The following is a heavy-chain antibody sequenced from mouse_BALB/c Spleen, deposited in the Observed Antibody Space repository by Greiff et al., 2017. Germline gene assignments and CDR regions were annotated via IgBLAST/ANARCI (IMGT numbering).Heavy chain of an antibody. Sequence: VESGGGLVQPGGSLKLSCAASGFTFSSYTMSWVRQTPEKRLEWVAYISSGGSYTYYPDSVKGRFTISRDNAKNTLYLQMSSLKSEDTAMYYCAREGLYYGSSPRYWYFDVWGAGTTVTVSS. D-gene: IGHD1-1*01. V-gene: IGHV5-6-4*01. CDR3: AREGLYYGSSPRYWYFDV. CDR2: ISSGGSYT. CDR1: GFTFSSYT. J-gene: IGHJ1*01.